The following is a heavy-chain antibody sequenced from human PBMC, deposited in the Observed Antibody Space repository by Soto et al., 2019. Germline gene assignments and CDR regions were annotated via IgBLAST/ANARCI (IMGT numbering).Heavy chain of an antibody. V-gene: IGHV1-18*01. Sequence: AQKLQGRVTMTTDTSTSTAYMELRSLRSDDTAVYYCARGGIQLWLTYYFDYWGQGTLVTVSS. J-gene: IGHJ4*02. D-gene: IGHD5-18*01. CDR3: ARGGIQLWLTYYFDY.